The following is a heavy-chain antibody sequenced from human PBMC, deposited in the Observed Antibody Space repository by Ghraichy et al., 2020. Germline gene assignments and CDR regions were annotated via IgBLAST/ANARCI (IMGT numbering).Heavy chain of an antibody. CDR3: ARDRRSVRFLEWLTF. Sequence: GSLNISCAASGFTFNLYNMNWVRQAPGKGLEWISSISSYGSQTYYADSVRGRFTISRDNANKSLYLQMNSLTVEDTAVYYCARDRRSVRFLEWLTFWGQGALVTVSS. V-gene: IGHV3-21*01. CDR2: ISSYGSQT. CDR1: GFTFNLYN. J-gene: IGHJ4*02. D-gene: IGHD3-3*01.